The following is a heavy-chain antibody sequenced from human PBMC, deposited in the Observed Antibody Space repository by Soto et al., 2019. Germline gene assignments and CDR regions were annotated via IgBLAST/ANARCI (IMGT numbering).Heavy chain of an antibody. Sequence: PGGSLRLSCAASGFTFSSYSMSWVRQAPGKGLEWVSAITGSGGSTYYADSLKGRFTISRDNSKNTLYLQMNSLRAEDTAVYYCAKEGDLIGYNYGSCFDYWGQGTLVTVSS. CDR2: ITGSGGST. V-gene: IGHV3-23*01. J-gene: IGHJ4*02. D-gene: IGHD5-18*01. CDR1: GFTFSSYS. CDR3: AKEGDLIGYNYGSCFDY.